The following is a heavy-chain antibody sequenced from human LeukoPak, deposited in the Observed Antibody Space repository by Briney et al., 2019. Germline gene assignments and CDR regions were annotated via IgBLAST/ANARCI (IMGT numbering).Heavy chain of an antibody. CDR2: IYYSGST. CDR3: ARAPRGRYSGYEGSFDY. V-gene: IGHV4-59*01. J-gene: IGHJ4*02. CDR1: GGSISSYY. D-gene: IGHD5-12*01. Sequence: SETLSLTCTVSGGSISSYYWSWIRQPPGKGLEWIGYIYYSGSTNYNPSLKSRVTISVDTSKNQFSLKLSSVTAADTAVYYCARAPRGRYSGYEGSFDYWGQGTLVTVSS.